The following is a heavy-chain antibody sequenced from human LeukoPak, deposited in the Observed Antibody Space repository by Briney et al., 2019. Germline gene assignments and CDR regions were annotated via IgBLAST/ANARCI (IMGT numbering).Heavy chain of an antibody. J-gene: IGHJ5*02. CDR1: GGSISSYY. Sequence: SETLSLTCTVSGGSISSYYWSWIRQPPGKGLEWIGYIYYSGSTNYNPSLKSRVTISVDTSKNQFSLKLSSVTAADTAVYYCASLLRFLEEGFDPWGQGTLVTVSS. V-gene: IGHV4-59*12. D-gene: IGHD3-3*01. CDR2: IYYSGST. CDR3: ASLLRFLEEGFDP.